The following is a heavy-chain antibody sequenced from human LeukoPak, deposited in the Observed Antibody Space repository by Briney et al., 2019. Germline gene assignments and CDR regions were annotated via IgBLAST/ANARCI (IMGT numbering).Heavy chain of an antibody. D-gene: IGHD4-17*01. J-gene: IGHJ5*02. CDR2: IYYSGST. CDR1: GVSINRGSYY. CDR3: ARYSTTVTTWFDP. V-gene: IGHV4-31*03. Sequence: SETLSLTCTVSGVSINRGSYYWSWIRQHPGKGLEWIGYIYYSGSTYYNPSLKSRVTISVDTSKNQFSLKLSSVTAADTAVYYCARYSTTVTTWFDPWGQGTLVTVSS.